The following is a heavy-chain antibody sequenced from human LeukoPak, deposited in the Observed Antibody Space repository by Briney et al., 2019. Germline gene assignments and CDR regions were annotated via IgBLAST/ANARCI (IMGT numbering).Heavy chain of an antibody. CDR1: GFTFSSYW. V-gene: IGHV3-74*01. CDR3: ARDNSQLAPYCYYMDV. D-gene: IGHD6-6*01. J-gene: IGHJ6*03. Sequence: PGGSLRLSCAASGFTFSSYWMYWVRQAPGKGLVWVSRINSDGSSTGYGDSVKGRFTISRDNAKNTLYLQMNSLRAEDTAVHYCARDNSQLAPYCYYMDVWGKGTTVTVSS. CDR2: INSDGSST.